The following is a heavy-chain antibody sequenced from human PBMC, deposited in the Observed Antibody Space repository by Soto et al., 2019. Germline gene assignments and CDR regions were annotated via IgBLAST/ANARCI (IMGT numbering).Heavy chain of an antibody. J-gene: IGHJ4*02. V-gene: IGHV4-34*01. CDR1: GGSFSGYY. CDR3: ARGYTWNYGRYFDY. Sequence: SETLSLTCAVYGGSFSGYYWSWIRQPPGKGLEWIGEINHSGSTNYNPSLKSRVTISVDTSKNQFSLKLSSVTAADTAVYYCARGYTWNYGRYFDYWGQGTLVTVSS. D-gene: IGHD1-7*01. CDR2: INHSGST.